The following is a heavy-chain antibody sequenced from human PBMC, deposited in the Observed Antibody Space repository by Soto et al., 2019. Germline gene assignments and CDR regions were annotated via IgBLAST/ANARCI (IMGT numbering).Heavy chain of an antibody. CDR3: ARATYYDFWSGSIYYYYGMDV. V-gene: IGHV4-59*01. D-gene: IGHD3-3*01. CDR2: IYYSGST. Sequence: QVQLQESGPGLVKPSETLSLTCTVSGGSISSYYWSWIRQPPGKGLEWIGYIYYSGSTNYNPSLKSRVTISVDTSKNQFSLKLSSVTAADTAVYYCARATYYDFWSGSIYYYYGMDVWGQGTTVTVSS. J-gene: IGHJ6*02. CDR1: GGSISSYY.